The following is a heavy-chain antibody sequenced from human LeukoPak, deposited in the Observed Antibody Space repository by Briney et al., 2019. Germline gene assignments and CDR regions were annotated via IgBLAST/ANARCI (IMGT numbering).Heavy chain of an antibody. V-gene: IGHV3-7*03. Sequence: GGSLRLSCAASGFSFSTLWMSWVRQAPGKGLEWVANINEGGSADYYADSVRGRFTISRDNAKNSLYLQMNSLRAEDTAVYYCARDLKAAMVSYYYYMDVWGKGTTVTVSS. J-gene: IGHJ6*03. CDR3: ARDLKAAMVSYYYYMDV. CDR2: INEGGSAD. CDR1: GFSFSTLW. D-gene: IGHD5-18*01.